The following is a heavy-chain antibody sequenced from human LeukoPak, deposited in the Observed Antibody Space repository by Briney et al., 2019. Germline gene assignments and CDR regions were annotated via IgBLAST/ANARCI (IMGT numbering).Heavy chain of an antibody. CDR1: GGSFSGYY. J-gene: IGHJ3*02. D-gene: IGHD3-22*01. CDR3: ARGRNYYDSSGYYYANAFDI. Sequence: SESLSLTCAVYGGSFSGYYWSWIRQPPGKGLEWSGEIYHSGSTNYNPSLKSRVTISVDTSKNQFSLKLSSVTAADTAVYYCARGRNYYDSSGYYYANAFDIWGQGTMVTVSS. V-gene: IGHV4-34*01. CDR2: IYHSGST.